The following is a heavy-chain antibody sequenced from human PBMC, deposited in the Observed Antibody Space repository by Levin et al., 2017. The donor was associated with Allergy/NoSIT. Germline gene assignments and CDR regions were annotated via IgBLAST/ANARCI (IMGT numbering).Heavy chain of an antibody. CDR2: MNPNSGNT. D-gene: IGHD6-13*01. V-gene: IGHV1-8*01. CDR3: ARVFPQHSSSWSYNWFDP. J-gene: IGHJ5*02. Sequence: ASVKVSCKASGYTFTSYDINWVRQATGQGLEWMGWMNPNSGNTGYAQKFQGRVTMTRNTSISTAYMELSSLRSEDTAVYYCARVFPQHSSSWSYNWFDPWGQGTLVTVSS. CDR1: GYTFTSYD.